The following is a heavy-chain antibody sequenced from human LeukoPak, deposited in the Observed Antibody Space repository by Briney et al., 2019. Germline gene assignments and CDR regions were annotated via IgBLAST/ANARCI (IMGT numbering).Heavy chain of an antibody. CDR2: ITRTSSYI. J-gene: IGHJ2*01. V-gene: IGHV3-21*01. CDR1: GFSFSDYS. Sequence: GGSLRLSCAASGFSFSDYSMNWGRQAPGKGLEWVSSITRTSSYIYYTDSMKGRFTISRDNAKKSLYLQMNTLRAEDTALYYCARAPSAGDYYPWYFDLWGRGTLVTVSS. D-gene: IGHD7-27*01. CDR3: ARAPSAGDYYPWYFDL.